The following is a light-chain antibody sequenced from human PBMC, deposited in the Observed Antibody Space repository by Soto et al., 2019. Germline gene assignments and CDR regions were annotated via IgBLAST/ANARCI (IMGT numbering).Light chain of an antibody. CDR1: QSVSSN. CDR2: GAS. J-gene: IGKJ5*01. Sequence: EIVMTQSPATLSVSPGERATLSCRASQSVSSNLAWYQQKPGQAPRLLIYGASTRATGIPARFSGSGSGTEFTLTISSLDPEDFAVYYCQQRSIRPLTFGQGTRLEIK. CDR3: QQRSIRPLT. V-gene: IGKV3-15*01.